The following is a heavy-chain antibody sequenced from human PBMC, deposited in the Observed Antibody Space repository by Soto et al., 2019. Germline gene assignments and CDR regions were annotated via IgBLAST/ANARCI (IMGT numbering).Heavy chain of an antibody. CDR2: IYYNGTT. CDR3: ARVRITMVRGVIGRNWFDP. J-gene: IGHJ5*02. D-gene: IGHD3-10*01. V-gene: IGHV4-4*02. Sequence: SETLSLTCAVSGGSISSSNWWSWVRQPPGKGPEWIGNIYYNGTTTYSPSLESRVTISVDTSKNQFSLKLSSVTAADTAVYYCARVRITMVRGVIGRNWFDPWGQGTLVTVS. CDR1: GGSISSSNW.